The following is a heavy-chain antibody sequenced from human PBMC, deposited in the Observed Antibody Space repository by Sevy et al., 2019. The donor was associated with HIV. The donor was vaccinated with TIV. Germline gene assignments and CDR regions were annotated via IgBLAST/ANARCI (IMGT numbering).Heavy chain of an antibody. J-gene: IGHJ6*02. CDR2: INPNSGGT. V-gene: IGHV1-2*02. CDR3: ARDEVYYGSGSYYYGMDV. Sequence: ASVKGSCKASGYTFTGYYMHWVRQAPGQGLEWMGWINPNSGGTNYAQKFQGRVTMTRDTSISTAYMELSRLRSDDTAVYYCARDEVYYGSGSYYYGMDVWGQGTTVTVSS. CDR1: GYTFTGYY. D-gene: IGHD3-10*01.